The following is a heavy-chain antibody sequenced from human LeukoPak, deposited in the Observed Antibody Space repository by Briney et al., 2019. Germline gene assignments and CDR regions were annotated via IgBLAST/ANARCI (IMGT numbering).Heavy chain of an antibody. CDR2: ISSSSSYI. Sequence: GGSLRLSCGASGFTFSSYSMNWVRQAPGKGLEWVSSISSSSSYIYYADSVKGRFTISRDNAKNSLYLQMNSLRAEDTAVYYCARDRGYCSSTSCDGFTDYWGQGTLFAVSS. CDR3: ARDRGYCSSTSCDGFTDY. V-gene: IGHV3-21*01. J-gene: IGHJ4*02. D-gene: IGHD2-2*01. CDR1: GFTFSSYS.